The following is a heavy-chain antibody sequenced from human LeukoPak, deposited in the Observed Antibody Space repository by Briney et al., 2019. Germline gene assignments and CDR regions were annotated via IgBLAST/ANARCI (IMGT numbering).Heavy chain of an antibody. V-gene: IGHV6-1*01. Sequence: SQTLSLTRAISRDSVSSDSAAWNWIRQSPSRGLEWQARTYFRSKWYYDYALAAKGRITINPDTSKNQSSLQLNSVTPEDTAVYFCARDPVGGSTIFDSWGQGTLVTVSS. CDR1: RDSVSSDSAA. J-gene: IGHJ4*02. CDR3: ARDPVGGSTIFDS. D-gene: IGHD1-26*01. CDR2: TYFRSKWYY.